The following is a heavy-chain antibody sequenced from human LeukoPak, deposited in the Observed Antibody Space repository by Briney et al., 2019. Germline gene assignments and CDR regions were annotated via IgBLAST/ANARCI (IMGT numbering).Heavy chain of an antibody. Sequence: ASVKVSCKVSGYTLTELSMHWVRQAPGKGLEWMGGFDPEDGETIYAQKFQGRVTMTEDTSTDTAYMELSSLRSEDTAVYYCATMADYYGSRADPGPWGQGTLVTVSS. CDR2: FDPEDGET. D-gene: IGHD3-10*01. V-gene: IGHV1-24*01. CDR3: ATMADYYGSRADPGP. CDR1: GYTLTELS. J-gene: IGHJ5*02.